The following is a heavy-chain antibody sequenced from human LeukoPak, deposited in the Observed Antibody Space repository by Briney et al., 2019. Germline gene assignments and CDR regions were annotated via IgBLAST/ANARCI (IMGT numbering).Heavy chain of an antibody. CDR2: ISSGSSFI. CDR3: VRDQGGERWFDP. J-gene: IGHJ5*02. Sequence: PGGSLRLSCAASGFTFSGYSMNWVRQAPGKGLEWVSSISSGSSFIYYADSVKGRFTVSRDNAKNSLYLQMNSLRAEDTAVYYCVRDQGGERWFDPWGQGTLVTVSS. D-gene: IGHD1-26*01. V-gene: IGHV3-21*01. CDR1: GFTFSGYS.